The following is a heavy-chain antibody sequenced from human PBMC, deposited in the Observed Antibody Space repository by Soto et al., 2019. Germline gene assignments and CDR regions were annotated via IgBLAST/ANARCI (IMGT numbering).Heavy chain of an antibody. J-gene: IGHJ4*02. Sequence: GGSLRLSCAASGFTFSSYSMNWVRQAPGKGLEWVSSISSSSSYIYYADSVKGRFTISRDNAKNSLYLQMNSLRAEDTAVYYCAGRLLADVEPYWGQGTLVTVSS. CDR2: ISSSSSYI. D-gene: IGHD6-25*01. CDR3: AGRLLADVEPY. CDR1: GFTFSSYS. V-gene: IGHV3-21*01.